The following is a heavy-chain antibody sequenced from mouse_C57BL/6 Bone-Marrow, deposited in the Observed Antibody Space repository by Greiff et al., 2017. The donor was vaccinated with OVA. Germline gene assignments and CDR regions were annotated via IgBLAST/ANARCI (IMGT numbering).Heavy chain of an antibody. CDR3: ASGWLLAWFAY. CDR2: INPGSGGT. CDR1: GYAFTNYL. Sequence: QVQLQQSGAELVRPGTSVKVSCKASGYAFTNYLIEWVKQRPGQGLEWIGVINPGSGGTNYNEKLKGKATLTADKSSSTAYMQLSSLTSEDSAVYFCASGWLLAWFAYWGQGTLVIVSA. V-gene: IGHV1-54*01. D-gene: IGHD2-3*01. J-gene: IGHJ3*01.